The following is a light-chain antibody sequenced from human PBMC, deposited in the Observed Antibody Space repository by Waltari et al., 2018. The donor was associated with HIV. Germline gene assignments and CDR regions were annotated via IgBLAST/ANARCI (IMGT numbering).Light chain of an antibody. J-gene: IGLJ2*01. CDR1: SSDVGGYNL. Sequence: QSALTQPASVSGSPGQSITISCTGTSSDVGGYNLVSWYHQHPGKAPKLMIYEVSKRPSGGSNRFSGSKSGNTASLTISGLQAEDEADYYCCAYAGSTTYVIFGGGTKLTVL. CDR3: CAYAGSTTYVI. V-gene: IGLV2-23*02. CDR2: EVS.